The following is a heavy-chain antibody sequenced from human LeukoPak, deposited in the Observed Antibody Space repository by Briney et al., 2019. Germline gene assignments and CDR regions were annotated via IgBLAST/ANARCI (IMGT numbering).Heavy chain of an antibody. D-gene: IGHD3-9*01. V-gene: IGHV3-23*01. CDR3: AKANYDILTGHSEYFQH. J-gene: IGHJ1*01. CDR1: GFTFSSYA. CDR2: ISGSGGST. Sequence: GGSLRLSCAASGFTFSSYAMSWVRQAPGKGLEWVSAISGSGGSTYYADSVKGRFTISRDNSKNTLYLQMNSLRAEDTAVYYCAKANYDILTGHSEYFQHWGQGTLVTVSS.